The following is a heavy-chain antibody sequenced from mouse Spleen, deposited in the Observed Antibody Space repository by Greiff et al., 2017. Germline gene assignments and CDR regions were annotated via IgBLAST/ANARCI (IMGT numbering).Heavy chain of an antibody. V-gene: IGHV5-9-3*01. CDR1: GFTFSSYA. CDR3: ARHNDYGSSFYWYFDV. D-gene: IGHD1-1*01. Sequence: EVQLVESGGGLVKPGGSLKLSCAASGFTFSSYAMSWVRQTPEKRLEWVATISSGGSYTYYPDSVKGRFTISRDNAKNTLYLQMSSLRSEDTAMYYCARHNDYGSSFYWYFDVWGAGTTVTVSS. CDR2: ISSGGSYT. J-gene: IGHJ1*01.